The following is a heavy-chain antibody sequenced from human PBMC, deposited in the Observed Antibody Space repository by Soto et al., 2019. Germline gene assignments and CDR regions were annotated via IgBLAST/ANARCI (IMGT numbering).Heavy chain of an antibody. Sequence: PSETLSLTCTVSGGAINSGGFYWNWIRQYPGKGLEWIGYIFPTGSTHYNPSLKGRAFISADTSKNQISLKVTSVTAADTAIYYCARDRLRGYDSSGFYSWGQGTMVTVSS. CDR1: GGAINSGGFY. CDR3: ARDRLRGYDSSGFYS. CDR2: IFPTGST. D-gene: IGHD3-22*01. V-gene: IGHV4-31*03. J-gene: IGHJ4*02.